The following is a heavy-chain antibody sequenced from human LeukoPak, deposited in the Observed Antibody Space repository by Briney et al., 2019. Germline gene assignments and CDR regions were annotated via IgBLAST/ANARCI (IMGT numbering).Heavy chain of an antibody. Sequence: GGSLRLSCAASGITFSSYWMNWVRQAPGKGLEWVANIKQDGSEKYYVDSAKGRFTISRDNAKNSLYLQMNSLRAEDTAVYYCAKDFGDYYYYYGMDVWGQGTTVTVSS. CDR2: IKQDGSEK. J-gene: IGHJ6*02. V-gene: IGHV3-7*01. D-gene: IGHD3-10*01. CDR3: AKDFGDYYYYYGMDV. CDR1: GITFSSYW.